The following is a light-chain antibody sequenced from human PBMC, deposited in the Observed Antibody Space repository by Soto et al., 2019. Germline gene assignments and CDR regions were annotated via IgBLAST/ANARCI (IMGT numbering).Light chain of an antibody. CDR1: QSVSPY. J-gene: IGKJ1*01. Sequence: ENLFTQSPATLSLSPGERATLSCRASQSVSPYLAWYQQRPGQTPRLLIYDASNRDTGIPARFSGSGSGTDFTLPISRLEPEDFEVYYCQQRTSWPLTFGQGTKVDIK. CDR2: DAS. V-gene: IGKV3-11*01. CDR3: QQRTSWPLT.